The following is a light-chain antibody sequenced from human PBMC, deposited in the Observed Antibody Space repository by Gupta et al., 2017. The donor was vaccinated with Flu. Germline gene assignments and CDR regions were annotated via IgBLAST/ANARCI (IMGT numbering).Light chain of an antibody. CDR2: DVS. CDR1: SSNVGGYNY. V-gene: IGLV2-11*03. Sequence: SVTISCTGSSSNVGGYNYVSWYQQYPGKAPKLMMYDVSKRPSGVPDRFSGSKSGNTASLTISGLQAEDEADYYCCSYAGSYTLLFGGGTRLTVL. CDR3: CSYAGSYTLL. J-gene: IGLJ2*01.